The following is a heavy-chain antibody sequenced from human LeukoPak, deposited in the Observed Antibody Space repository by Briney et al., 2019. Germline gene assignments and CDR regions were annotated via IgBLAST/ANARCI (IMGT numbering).Heavy chain of an antibody. J-gene: IGHJ4*02. CDR2: ISPNDGAT. V-gene: IGHV1-18*04. D-gene: IGHD1-1*01. CDR3: ARDSDWNMDY. CDR1: GYTFTSYY. Sequence: ASVKVSCKASGYTFTSYYIHWVRQAPGQGLEWLGWISPNDGATEYAQNLQDRVSMTTDTSTNTAYIEVRSLRSDDTAVYYCARDSDWNMDYWGQGTLVTVSS.